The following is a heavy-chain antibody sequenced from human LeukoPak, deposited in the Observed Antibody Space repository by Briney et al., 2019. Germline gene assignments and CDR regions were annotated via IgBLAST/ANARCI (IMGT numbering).Heavy chain of an antibody. CDR2: IYYSGSA. V-gene: IGHV4-39*07. CDR3: ARGSRFYYYMDV. CDR1: GGSISSSSYY. J-gene: IGHJ6*03. Sequence: PSETLSLTCTVSGGSISSSSYYWGWIRQPPGTGLEWIGSIYYSGSAYYNPSLKSRVTISVDTSKDQFSLKLSSVTAADTAVYYCARGSRFYYYMDVWGKGTTVTVSS.